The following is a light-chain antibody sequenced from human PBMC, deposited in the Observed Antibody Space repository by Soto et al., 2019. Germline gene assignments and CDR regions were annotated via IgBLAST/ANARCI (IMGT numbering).Light chain of an antibody. V-gene: IGKV3-15*01. CDR3: QQYNDWPPYT. CDR1: QTVTGA. Sequence: EILMTQSPATLSVSPGERATLSCRASQTVTGALALYQQKPGQAPRLLIYGASTRASGIPDRFSGSGSGTEFTLTISSLQSEDFAVYYCQQYNDWPPYTFGQGTNVEIK. J-gene: IGKJ2*01. CDR2: GAS.